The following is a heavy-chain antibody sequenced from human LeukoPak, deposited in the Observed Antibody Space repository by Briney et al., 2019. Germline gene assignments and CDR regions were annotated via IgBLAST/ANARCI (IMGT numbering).Heavy chain of an antibody. V-gene: IGHV3-23*01. J-gene: IGHJ4*02. CDR2: INAGSSRT. CDR1: GFTFSNYA. D-gene: IGHD6-13*01. Sequence: PGGSLRLSCAASGFTFSNYAMSWVRQAPGKGLEWVTSINAGSSRTDYADAVKGRFTISRDNYDNTVWLQMNSLRAEDTAVYYCARRYGYHFDSWGQGTLVTVSS. CDR3: ARRYGYHFDS.